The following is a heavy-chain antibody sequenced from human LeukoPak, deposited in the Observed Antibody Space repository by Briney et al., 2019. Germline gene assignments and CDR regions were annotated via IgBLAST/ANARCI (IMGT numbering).Heavy chain of an antibody. Sequence: GESLKISCKGSGFSFTNYWIGWVRQMPGKGLEWMGIIYPGDSDTRYSPSFQGQVTISADKSISTAYLQWSSLKASDTAMYYCARSERYNDILTGYYPLHYYYYGMDVWGQGTTVTVSS. D-gene: IGHD3-9*01. CDR3: ARSERYNDILTGYYPLHYYYYGMDV. CDR1: GFSFTNYW. CDR2: IYPGDSDT. V-gene: IGHV5-51*01. J-gene: IGHJ6*02.